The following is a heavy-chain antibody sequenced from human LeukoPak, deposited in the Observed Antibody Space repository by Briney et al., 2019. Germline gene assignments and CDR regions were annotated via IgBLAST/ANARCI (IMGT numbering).Heavy chain of an antibody. J-gene: IGHJ4*02. CDR1: GFTLSSYA. V-gene: IGHV3-23*01. CDR2: FSGSGGST. CDR3: ARDGSSSANDY. Sequence: GGSLRLSCAASGFTLSSYAMSWVRQAPGGGLEWVSSFSGSGGSTYYADSVKGRFTISRDNSKNTLYLQMNSLRAEDTAVYYCARDGSSSANDYWGQGTLVTVSS. D-gene: IGHD6-6*01.